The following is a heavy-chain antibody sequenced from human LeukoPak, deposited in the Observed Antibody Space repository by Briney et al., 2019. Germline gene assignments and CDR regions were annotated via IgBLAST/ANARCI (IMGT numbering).Heavy chain of an antibody. CDR1: GFTFSIYW. CDR3: ARGRLCISTGCHDAFDI. Sequence: GGSLRLSCAASGFTFSIYWMSWVRQAPGKGLEWVANIKQDGSEKYYLDSVKGRFTISRDNAKNSLYLQMNSLRAEDTAVYYCARGRLCISTGCHDAFDIWGQGTMVTVSS. CDR2: IKQDGSEK. V-gene: IGHV3-7*01. J-gene: IGHJ3*02. D-gene: IGHD2-2*01.